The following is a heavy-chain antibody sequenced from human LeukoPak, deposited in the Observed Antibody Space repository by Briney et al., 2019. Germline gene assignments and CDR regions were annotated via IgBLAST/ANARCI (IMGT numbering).Heavy chain of an antibody. D-gene: IGHD2-2*01. Sequence: ASVKVSCKASGYTFTSYGISWVRQASGQGLEWMGWISAYNGNTNYAQKLQGRVTMTTDTSTSTAYMELRSLRSDDTAVYYCARITVCSSTSCYATYSSSWRDFDYWGQGTLVTVSS. V-gene: IGHV1-18*01. CDR2: ISAYNGNT. J-gene: IGHJ4*02. CDR1: GYTFTSYG. CDR3: ARITVCSSTSCYATYSSSWRDFDY.